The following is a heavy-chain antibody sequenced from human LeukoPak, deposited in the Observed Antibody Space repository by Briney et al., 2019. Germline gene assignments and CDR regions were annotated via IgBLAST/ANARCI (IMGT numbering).Heavy chain of an antibody. CDR1: GGSFSGYY. Sequence: SETLSLTCAVYGGSFSGYYWSWIRQPPGKGLEWIGSIYYSGSTYYNPSLKSRVTISVDTSKNQFSLKLSSVTAADTAVYYCARDVPIRYSYGYDAFDIWGQGTMVTVSS. V-gene: IGHV4-34*01. CDR2: IYYSGST. D-gene: IGHD5-18*01. CDR3: ARDVPIRYSYGYDAFDI. J-gene: IGHJ3*02.